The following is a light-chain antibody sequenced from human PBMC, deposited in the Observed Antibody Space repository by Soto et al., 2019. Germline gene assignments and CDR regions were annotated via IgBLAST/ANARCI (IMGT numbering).Light chain of an antibody. V-gene: IGKV3D-15*01. Sequence: EVVMTQSPATLSVSPVERATLSCMASQTVRDNLGWYQQKPGQPPRLLIYGATTRATGIPARFSGSGSGTEFTLTISSLQSEDFAVYYCQQYNNWPPITFGQGTRLEI. CDR1: QTVRDN. CDR2: GAT. J-gene: IGKJ5*01. CDR3: QQYNNWPPIT.